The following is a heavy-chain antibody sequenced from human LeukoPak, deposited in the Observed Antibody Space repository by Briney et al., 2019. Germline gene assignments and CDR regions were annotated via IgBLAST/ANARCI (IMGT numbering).Heavy chain of an antibody. V-gene: IGHV5-10-1*01. Sequence: GESLKISCKGSGYSFTSYWISWVRQLPGKGLEWMGRIDTSDSYTNYSPSFQGHVTISADKSISTAYLQWSSLKASDTAMYYCARSRPTRYYDSSGYTIDAFDIWGQGTMVTVSS. CDR1: GYSFTSYW. CDR2: IDTSDSYT. J-gene: IGHJ3*02. D-gene: IGHD3-22*01. CDR3: ARSRPTRYYDSSGYTIDAFDI.